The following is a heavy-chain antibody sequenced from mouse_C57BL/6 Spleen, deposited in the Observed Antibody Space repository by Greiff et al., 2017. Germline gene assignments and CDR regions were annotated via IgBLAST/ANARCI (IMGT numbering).Heavy chain of an antibody. Sequence: EVKLVESEGGLVQPGSSMKLSCTASGFTFSDYYMAWVRQVPEKGLEWVANINYDGSSTYYLDSLKSRFIISRDNAKNILYLQMSSLKSEDTATYYWARVYGNYPYYAMDYWGQGTSVTVSS. CDR2: INYDGSST. J-gene: IGHJ4*01. CDR1: GFTFSDYY. V-gene: IGHV5-16*01. CDR3: ARVYGNYPYYAMDY. D-gene: IGHD2-1*01.